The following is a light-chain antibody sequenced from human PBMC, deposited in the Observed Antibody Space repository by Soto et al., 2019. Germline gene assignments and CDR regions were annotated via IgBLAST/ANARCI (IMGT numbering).Light chain of an antibody. CDR1: QGIGND. Sequence: AIQMTQSPSSLSASVGDRVTITCRASQGIGNDLGWYQQKPGKAPKLLISAASSLQSRVPSRFSGSGSGTDFTLTISSLQPEDFATYYCLQDYSYPYTFGQGTKLEIK. CDR3: LQDYSYPYT. V-gene: IGKV1-6*01. CDR2: AAS. J-gene: IGKJ2*01.